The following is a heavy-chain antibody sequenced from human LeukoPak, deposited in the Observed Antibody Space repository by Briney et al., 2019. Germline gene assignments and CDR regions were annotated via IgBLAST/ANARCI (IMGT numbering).Heavy chain of an antibody. D-gene: IGHD5-18*01. J-gene: IGHJ4*02. CDR3: ARGGYRNFDS. CDR2: IRQDGSEK. V-gene: IGHV3-7*05. CDR1: GFTFSHYW. Sequence: GGSLRLSCTASGFTFSHYWMSWVRQAPGKGLEWVANIRQDGSEKYYVDSVKGRFTISRDNAKNSLFLQMNSLRAEDTALYYCARGGYRNFDSWGQGTLVTVST.